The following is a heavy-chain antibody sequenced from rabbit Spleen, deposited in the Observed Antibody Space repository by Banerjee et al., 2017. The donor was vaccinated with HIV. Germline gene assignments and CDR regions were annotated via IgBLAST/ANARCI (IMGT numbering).Heavy chain of an antibody. CDR3: ARETSSGWGVISYYFNL. V-gene: IGHV1S45*01. J-gene: IGHJ4*01. CDR2: IWTGSGGT. Sequence: QERLLESGGGLVQPGGSLKLSCKASGFDVSSYGVSWVRQAPGTGLEWIGCIWTGSGGTYYASWAKGRFTISKTSSTTVTLQMTSLTAADTATYFCARETSSGWGVISYYFNLWGPGTLVTVS. CDR1: GFDVSSYG. D-gene: IGHD4-1*01.